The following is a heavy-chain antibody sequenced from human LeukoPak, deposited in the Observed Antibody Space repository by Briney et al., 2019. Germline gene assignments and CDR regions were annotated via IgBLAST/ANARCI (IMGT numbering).Heavy chain of an antibody. J-gene: IGHJ3*02. CDR3: ARDQMGSDAFDI. V-gene: IGHV3-48*03. Sequence: GGSLRLSCAASGFTFSSYEMNWVRQAPGKGLEWVSYISSSGSTIYYADSVKGRFTISRDNAKNSLYLQMNSLRAEDTAVYYCARDQMGSDAFDIWGQGTMVTVSS. CDR2: ISSSGSTI. CDR1: GFTFSSYE. D-gene: IGHD5-24*01.